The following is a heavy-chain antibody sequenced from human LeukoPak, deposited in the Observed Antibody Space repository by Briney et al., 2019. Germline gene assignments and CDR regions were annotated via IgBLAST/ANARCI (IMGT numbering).Heavy chain of an antibody. CDR2: ISAYNGNT. CDR1: GYTLTSYG. CDR3: ARDPTIPAATSPFDY. Sequence: ASVKVSCKASGYTLTSYGISWVRQAPGQGLEWMGWISAYNGNTNYAQKLQGRVTMTTDTSTSTAYMELRSLRSDDTAVYYCARDPTIPAATSPFDYWGQGTLVTVSS. J-gene: IGHJ4*02. D-gene: IGHD2-2*01. V-gene: IGHV1-18*01.